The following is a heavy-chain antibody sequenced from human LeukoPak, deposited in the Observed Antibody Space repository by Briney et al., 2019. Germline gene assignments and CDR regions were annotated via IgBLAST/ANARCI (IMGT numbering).Heavy chain of an antibody. Sequence: GGSLRLSCAASGFTFSSYWMSWVRQAPGKGLEWVANIKQDGSEKYYVDSVKGRFTISRDNAKNSLYLQMNSLRAEDTAVYYCARAPYSGYDLGGYFDYWGQGTLVTVSS. D-gene: IGHD5-12*01. CDR1: GFTFSSYW. CDR2: IKQDGSEK. V-gene: IGHV3-7*01. CDR3: ARAPYSGYDLGGYFDY. J-gene: IGHJ4*02.